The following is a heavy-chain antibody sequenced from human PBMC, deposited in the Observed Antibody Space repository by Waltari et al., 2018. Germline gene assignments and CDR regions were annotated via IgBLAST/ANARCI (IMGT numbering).Heavy chain of an antibody. V-gene: IGHV3-43*01. CDR2: ISWDGGST. CDR1: GFTFDDYT. Sequence: EVQLVESGGVVVQPGGSLSIPCAASGFTFDDYTMDWVRQATGKGLEWGSLISWDGGSTYYADSVKGRFTISRDNSKNSLYLQMNSLRTEDTALYYCAKDIGSHSGYDWVGMDVWGQGTTVTVSS. CDR3: AKDIGSHSGYDWVGMDV. J-gene: IGHJ6*02. D-gene: IGHD5-12*01.